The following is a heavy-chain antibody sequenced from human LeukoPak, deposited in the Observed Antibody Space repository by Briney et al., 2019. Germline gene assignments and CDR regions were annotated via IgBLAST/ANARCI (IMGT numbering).Heavy chain of an antibody. D-gene: IGHD3-10*01. J-gene: IGHJ3*02. CDR3: ARAYYYGSGSYAFDI. CDR2: IYYSGST. CDR1: GGSISSYH. V-gene: IGHV4-59*01. Sequence: SETLSLTCTVSGGSISSYHWIWIRQPPGQGLEWIGYIYYSGSTNHNPSLKSRVTISVDTSKNQFSLKLSSVTAADTAVYYCARAYYYGSGSYAFDIWGQGTMVTVSS.